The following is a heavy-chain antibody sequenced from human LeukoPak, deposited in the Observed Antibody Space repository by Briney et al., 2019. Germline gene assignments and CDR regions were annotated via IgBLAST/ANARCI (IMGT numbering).Heavy chain of an antibody. J-gene: IGHJ4*02. Sequence: GGSLRLSCAASGFTFSSYAMSWVRQAPGKGLEWVSSIGGSGVSTYYADSLKGRFSISRDNSQNTLYLQMGSLRVEDTAIFYCAKVRSATGMTTTYFDYWGQGTLVTVSS. V-gene: IGHV3-23*01. CDR3: AKVRSATGMTTTYFDY. CDR1: GFTFSSYA. CDR2: IGGSGVST. D-gene: IGHD1-26*01.